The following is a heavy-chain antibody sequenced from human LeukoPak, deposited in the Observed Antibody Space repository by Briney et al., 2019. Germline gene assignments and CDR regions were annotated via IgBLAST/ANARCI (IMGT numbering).Heavy chain of an antibody. Sequence: SETLSLTCTVSGGSISSYHWGWLRQPPGKGLECIGYIYYSGSTNYNPSLKSRVTISVDTSKNQFSLKLSSVTAADTAVYYCARARNYYDSSDYYYEGDAFDIWGQGTMVTVSS. CDR3: ARARNYYDSSDYYYEGDAFDI. CDR1: GGSISSYH. V-gene: IGHV4-59*01. D-gene: IGHD3-22*01. J-gene: IGHJ3*02. CDR2: IYYSGST.